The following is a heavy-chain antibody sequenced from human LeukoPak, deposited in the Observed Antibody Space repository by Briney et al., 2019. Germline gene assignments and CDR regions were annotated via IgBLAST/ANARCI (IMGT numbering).Heavy chain of an antibody. V-gene: IGHV3-21*01. D-gene: IGHD3-10*01. Sequence: GGSLRLSCAASGFTFSSFSMNWVRQAPGKGLEWVSSISSSSSYIYYADSVKGRFTISRDNAKISLYLQMNSLRAEDTAVYYCARDRGYYYYYMDVWGKGTTVTVSS. CDR3: ARDRGYYYYYMDV. J-gene: IGHJ6*03. CDR1: GFTFSSFS. CDR2: ISSSSSYI.